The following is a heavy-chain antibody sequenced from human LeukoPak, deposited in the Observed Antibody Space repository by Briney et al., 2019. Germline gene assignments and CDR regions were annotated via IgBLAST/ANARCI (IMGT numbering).Heavy chain of an antibody. CDR3: ASLGPVPYYYDSSGYYYRAYYYYYMDV. Sequence: SETLSLTCTVSGGSISSSSYYWSWIRQPPGKGLEWIGYIYYSGSTNYNPSLKSRVTISVDTSKNQFSLKLSSVTAADTAVYYCASLGPVPYYYDSSGYYYRAYYYYYMDVWGKGTTVTVSS. CDR1: GGSISSSSYY. CDR2: IYYSGST. V-gene: IGHV4-61*01. J-gene: IGHJ6*03. D-gene: IGHD3-22*01.